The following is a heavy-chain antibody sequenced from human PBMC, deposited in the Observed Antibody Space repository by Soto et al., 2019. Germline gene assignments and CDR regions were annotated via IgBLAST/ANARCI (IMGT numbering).Heavy chain of an antibody. CDR3: GRGVGFSGSYRTDY. D-gene: IGHD3-10*01. V-gene: IGHV4-34*01. J-gene: IGHJ4*02. CDR2: INHSGST. Sequence: PSETLSLTCAVYGGSFSGYYWSWIRQPPGKGLEWIGEINHSGSTNYNPSLKSRVTISVDTSKNQFSLKLSSVTAADTAVYYCGRGVGFSGSYRTDYWGQGTLVTVSS. CDR1: GGSFSGYY.